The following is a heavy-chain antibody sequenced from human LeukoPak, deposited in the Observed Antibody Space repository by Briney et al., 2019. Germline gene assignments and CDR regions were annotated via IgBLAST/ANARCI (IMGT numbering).Heavy chain of an antibody. J-gene: IGHJ4*02. CDR3: VKDRHFYGAGTYYKLHY. D-gene: IGHD3-10*01. CDR1: GFIFSTHG. V-gene: IGHV3-30*18. CDR2: ISYDSSKK. Sequence: GGSLRLSCAASGFIFSTHGMRWVRQAPGKGLEWVSLISYDSSKKYYADSVKGRFTISRDNSKSTLYLQLNSLRAEDTAVYYCVKDRHFYGAGTYYKLHYWGQGTMVTVSS.